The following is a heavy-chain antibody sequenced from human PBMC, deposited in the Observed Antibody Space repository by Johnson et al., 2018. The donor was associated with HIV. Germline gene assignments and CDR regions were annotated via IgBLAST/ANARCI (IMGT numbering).Heavy chain of an antibody. D-gene: IGHD1-26*01. CDR1: GITFSSSG. J-gene: IGHJ3*02. CDR2: IRYDGNNK. CDR3: AKDLTSFIVGANDAFDI. V-gene: IGHV3-30*02. Sequence: QVQLVESGGGVVQPGGSLRLSCAASGITFSSSGMNWVRQAPGKGLEWVSFIRYDGNNKSYTDSVKGRFPISRDNSKNTLYLQMNSLRAEDTAVYYCAKDLTSFIVGANDAFDIWGQGTMVTVSS.